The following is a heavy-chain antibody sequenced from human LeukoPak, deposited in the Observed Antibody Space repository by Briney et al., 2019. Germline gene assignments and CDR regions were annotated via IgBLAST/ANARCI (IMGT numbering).Heavy chain of an antibody. J-gene: IGHJ6*03. Sequence: GGSLRLSCAASAFSLSNYAMHWVRQAPGKGLEWVAVISYDGSNQYYADSVKGRFTISRDTSKNTLYLQMNSLRAEDTAMYYCARDGGDYYFYMDVWGKGTTVTVSS. CDR1: AFSLSNYA. V-gene: IGHV3-30*04. D-gene: IGHD3-16*01. CDR2: ISYDGSNQ. CDR3: ARDGGDYYFYMDV.